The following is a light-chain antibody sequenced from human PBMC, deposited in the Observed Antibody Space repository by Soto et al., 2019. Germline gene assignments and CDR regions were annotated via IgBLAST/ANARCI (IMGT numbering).Light chain of an antibody. CDR2: DAS. J-gene: IGKJ2*01. V-gene: IGKV1-5*01. CDR3: QHYNSYPYT. CDR1: QTISSW. Sequence: DIQMTQSPSTLSASAGDRVTITCRASQTISSWLAWYQQKPGKAPKLLIYDASPLASGAPSRFSGSGSGTEFTLTISSLQPDDFATYYCQHYNSYPYTFGQGTELDIK.